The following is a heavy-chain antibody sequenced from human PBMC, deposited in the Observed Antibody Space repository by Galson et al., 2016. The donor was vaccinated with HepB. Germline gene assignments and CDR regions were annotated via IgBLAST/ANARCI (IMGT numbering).Heavy chain of an antibody. D-gene: IGHD1-7*01. Sequence: QSGAEVKKPGESLQISCKASGYSFTTYWIGWVRQVPGKGLEWVGIIYPGDSDTRYSPSFQGQVTISADRSISTAYLQWSSLKASDTAMYYCARRKNYAPDYWGQGTLLTVSS. J-gene: IGHJ4*02. CDR1: GYSFTTYW. V-gene: IGHV5-51*01. CDR3: ARRKNYAPDY. CDR2: IYPGDSDT.